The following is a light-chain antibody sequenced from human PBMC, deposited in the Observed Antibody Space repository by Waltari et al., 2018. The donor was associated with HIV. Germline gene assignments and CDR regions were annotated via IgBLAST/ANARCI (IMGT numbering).Light chain of an antibody. J-gene: IGLJ2*01. V-gene: IGLV2-14*01. Sequence: HSALTQPASVPGSPGHSITISCAGTTRDIGIFASVSLYQQHPDRAPQLRIFGVYSRPSGVSSRFSGSKSGNTASLTISGLQAEDEANYYCCSYTAIHTLIFGGGTKLTVL. CDR3: CSYTAIHTLI. CDR2: GVY. CDR1: TRDIGIFAS.